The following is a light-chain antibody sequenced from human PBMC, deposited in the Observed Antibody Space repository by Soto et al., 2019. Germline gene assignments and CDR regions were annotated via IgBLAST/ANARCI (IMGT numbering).Light chain of an antibody. Sequence: EIEMTQSPSSVSASVGDSVTISCRASQGIDSWLLWYQLKPGKAPNVLIHTASSLYTGVPSRFSGSGSGTDFTLTISSLQPEDSATYDCQQAFWFPFTFGQGTKVEIK. CDR2: TAS. J-gene: IGKJ1*01. CDR3: QQAFWFPFT. V-gene: IGKV1-12*01. CDR1: QGIDSW.